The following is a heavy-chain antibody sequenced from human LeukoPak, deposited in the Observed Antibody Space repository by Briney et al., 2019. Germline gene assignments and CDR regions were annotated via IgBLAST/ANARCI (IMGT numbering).Heavy chain of an antibody. CDR2: IKQDGSEK. CDR3: AKDDVLLWSLGV. D-gene: IGHD3-10*01. J-gene: IGHJ6*04. Sequence: GGSLRLSCAASGFTFSSYWMSWVRQAPGKGLEWVANIKQDGSEKYYVDSVKGRFTISRDNSKNTLYLQMNSLRAEDTAVYYCAKDDVLLWSLGVWGKGTTVTISS. V-gene: IGHV3-7*01. CDR1: GFTFSSYW.